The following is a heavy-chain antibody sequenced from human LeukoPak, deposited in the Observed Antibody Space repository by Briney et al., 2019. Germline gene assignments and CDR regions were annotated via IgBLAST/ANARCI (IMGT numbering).Heavy chain of an antibody. V-gene: IGHV4-34*01. CDR1: GGSFSGYY. Sequence: SETLSLTCAVYGGSFSGYYWSWIRQPPGKGLEWIGEINHSGSTNYNPSLKSRVTISVDTSKNQSSLKLSSVTAADTAVYYCARGDVDTAMVPFDYWGQGTLVTVSS. D-gene: IGHD5-18*01. J-gene: IGHJ4*02. CDR3: ARGDVDTAMVPFDY. CDR2: INHSGST.